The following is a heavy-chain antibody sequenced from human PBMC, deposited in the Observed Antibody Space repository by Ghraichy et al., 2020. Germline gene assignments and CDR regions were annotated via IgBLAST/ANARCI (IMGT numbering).Heavy chain of an antibody. J-gene: IGHJ6*03. D-gene: IGHD3-10*01. Sequence: GGSLRLSCAASGFTVSSNYMSWVRQAPGKGLEWVSVIYSGGTTYYADSVKGRFSISRDNSKNTLYLQMNSLRAEDTAVYYCVRDPVGRGYMDVWGKGTTVTVSS. V-gene: IGHV3-53*01. CDR2: IYSGGTT. CDR3: VRDPVGRGYMDV. CDR1: GFTVSSNY.